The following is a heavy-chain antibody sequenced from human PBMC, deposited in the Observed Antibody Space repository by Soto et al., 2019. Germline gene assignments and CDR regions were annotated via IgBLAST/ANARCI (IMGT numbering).Heavy chain of an antibody. CDR2: IDWDDDE. V-gene: IGHV2-5*02. CDR1: GFSLNTVGVG. CDR3: VRNWRYYGGDYYYGMDA. J-gene: IGHJ6*02. Sequence: ITLKESGPTLVKPTQTLTLTCTFSGFSLNTVGVGVGWVRQPRGKAMEWLALIDWDDDERYRPTLRSRLNITKDTINNQVVLTMTNMDPEDTATYYCVRNWRYYGGDYYYGMDAWGQGTTVTVSS. D-gene: IGHD3-10*01.